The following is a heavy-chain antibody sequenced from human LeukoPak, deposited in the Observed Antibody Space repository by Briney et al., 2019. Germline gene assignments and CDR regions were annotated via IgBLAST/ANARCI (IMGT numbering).Heavy chain of an antibody. CDR2: FDPEDGET. D-gene: IGHD5-18*01. Sequence: ASVKVSCKVSGYTLTELSMHWVRRAPGKGLEWMGGFDPEDGETIYAQKFQGRVTMTEDTSTDTAYMELSSLRSEDTAVYYCAATAKSLYYYYYYMDVWGKGTTVTISS. CDR1: GYTLTELS. CDR3: AATAKSLYYYYYYMDV. J-gene: IGHJ6*03. V-gene: IGHV1-24*01.